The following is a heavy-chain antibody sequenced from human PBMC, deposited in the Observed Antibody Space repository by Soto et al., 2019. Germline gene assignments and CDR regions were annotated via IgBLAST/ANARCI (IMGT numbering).Heavy chain of an antibody. CDR1: GFTFSSYA. CDR2: IRGSGGST. D-gene: IGHD3-22*01. CDR3: AKDRLYDSSGYYYGWFDT. V-gene: IGHV3-23*01. Sequence: EVQLLESGGGLVQPGGSLRLSCAASGFTFSSYATSWVRQAPGKGLEWVSGIRGSGGSTYYADSVKGRFTISRDNSKNTLYLQMNSLRAEDTAVYYCAKDRLYDSSGYYYGWFDTWGQGTLVTVSS. J-gene: IGHJ5*02.